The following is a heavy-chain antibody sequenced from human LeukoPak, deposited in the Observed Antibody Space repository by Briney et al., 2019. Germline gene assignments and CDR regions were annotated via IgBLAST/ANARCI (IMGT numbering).Heavy chain of an antibody. J-gene: IGHJ6*02. V-gene: IGHV3-48*02. CDR1: GFTFSSYS. D-gene: IGHD2-2*01. Sequence: PGGSLRLSCAASGFTFSSYSMNWVRQAPGKGLEWVSYISSSSSTIYYADSVKGRFTISRDNAKNSLYLQMNSLRDEDTAVYYCARDATVVPAAVRDPPRSSWDYYYYYGMDVWGQGTTVTVSS. CDR2: ISSSSSTI. CDR3: ARDATVVPAAVRDPPRSSWDYYYYYGMDV.